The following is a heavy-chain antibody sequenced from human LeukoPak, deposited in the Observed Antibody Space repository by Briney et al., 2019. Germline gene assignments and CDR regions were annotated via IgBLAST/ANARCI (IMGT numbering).Heavy chain of an antibody. Sequence: KICRNGSGYTFNDYYIHWVRQAPGQGLDWGGWINPTSGATNYAQNFQGSVTMTRDTSNNTSYMELSRLRSDDTAVYYCAREFRTTTWSFDAFDLWGQGTMVTVSS. J-gene: IGHJ3*01. CDR3: AREFRTTTWSFDAFDL. CDR1: GYTFNDYY. CDR2: INPTSGAT. V-gene: IGHV1-2*02. D-gene: IGHD1/OR15-1a*01.